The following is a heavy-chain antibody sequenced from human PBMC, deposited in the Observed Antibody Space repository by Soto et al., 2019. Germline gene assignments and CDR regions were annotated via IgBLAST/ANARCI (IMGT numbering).Heavy chain of an antibody. D-gene: IGHD2-15*01. CDR3: ARELDCSGGSCYFDY. CDR1: GGSISSYY. CDR2: IYYSGST. J-gene: IGHJ4*02. V-gene: IGHV4-59*01. Sequence: SETLSLTCTVSGGSISSYYWSWIRQPPGKGLEWIGYIYYSGSTNYNPSLKSRVTISVDTSKNQFSLKLSSVTAADTAVYYCARELDCSGGSCYFDYWGQGTLVTVSS.